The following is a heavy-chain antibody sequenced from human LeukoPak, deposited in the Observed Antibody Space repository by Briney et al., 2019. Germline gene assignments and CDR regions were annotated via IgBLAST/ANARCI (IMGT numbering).Heavy chain of an antibody. V-gene: IGHV4-34*01. Sequence: PSETLSLTCAVYGGSFSGYYWSWIRQPPGKGLEWIGEINHSGSTNYNPSLKSRVTISVDTSKNQFSLKLSSVTAADTAVYYCARVSYYDSSGYYGWGQGTLVTVSS. J-gene: IGHJ4*02. CDR1: GGSFSGYY. CDR3: ARVSYYDSSGYYG. CDR2: INHSGST. D-gene: IGHD3-22*01.